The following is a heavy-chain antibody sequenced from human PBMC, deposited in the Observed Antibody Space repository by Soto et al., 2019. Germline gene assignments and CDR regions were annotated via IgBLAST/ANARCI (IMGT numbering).Heavy chain of an antibody. CDR2: IVPMFGTS. J-gene: IGHJ6*02. V-gene: IGHV1-69*06. CDR1: GGTFSNHA. CDR3: ARGDDFDYYYGVDV. D-gene: IGHD3-16*01. Sequence: SVKVSCKASGGTFSNHAISWVRQAPGQGLEWMGGIVPMFGTSNYAQKFQGRVTTTADKSTNTAYMELSSLTSEDTAVYYCARGDDFDYYYGVDVWGQGTTVTVSS.